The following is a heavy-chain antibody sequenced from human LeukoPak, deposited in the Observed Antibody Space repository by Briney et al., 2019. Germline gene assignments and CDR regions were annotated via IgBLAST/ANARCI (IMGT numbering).Heavy chain of an antibody. CDR1: GGSIRSSY. J-gene: IGHJ4*02. CDR3: ARFGEVHQWLYPFDY. D-gene: IGHD6-19*01. Sequence: PSETLSLTCTVSGGSIRSSYWSWSWIRQPPGKGLEWIGSIYYSGSTNYNPSLKTRVTISVDTSKNQFSLKLTSVTAADTAVYYCARFGEVHQWLYPFDYWGQGTLVTVSS. V-gene: IGHV4-59*01. CDR2: IYYSGST.